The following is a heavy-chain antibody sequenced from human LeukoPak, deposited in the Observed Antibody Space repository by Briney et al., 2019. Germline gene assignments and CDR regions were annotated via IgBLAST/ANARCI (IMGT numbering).Heavy chain of an antibody. CDR3: ARGSDYVPPSRAFDY. Sequence: PSETLSLTCAVYGGSFSGYYWSWIRQPAGKGLEWIGRIYTSGSTNYNPSLKSRVTISVDTSKNQFSLKLSSVTAAGTAVYYCARGSDYVPPSRAFDYWGQGTLVTVSS. J-gene: IGHJ4*02. CDR1: GGSFSGYY. D-gene: IGHD3-16*01. CDR2: IYTSGST. V-gene: IGHV4-59*10.